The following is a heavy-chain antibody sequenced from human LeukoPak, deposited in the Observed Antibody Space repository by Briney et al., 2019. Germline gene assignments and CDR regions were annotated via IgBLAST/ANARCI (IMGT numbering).Heavy chain of an antibody. CDR2: IDQSGST. J-gene: IGHJ4*02. D-gene: IGHD3-22*01. Sequence: SETLSLTCAVYGGSFNDYYWNWIRQPPGRGLEWIGKIDQSGSTIYNSSLKSRVTMSVDTSKNQFSPNLTSVTAADTAFYYCARARTNYYYDSSGYTTRGGFFDSWGLGTLVTVSS. V-gene: IGHV4-34*01. CDR3: ARARTNYYYDSSGYTTRGGFFDS. CDR1: GGSFNDYY.